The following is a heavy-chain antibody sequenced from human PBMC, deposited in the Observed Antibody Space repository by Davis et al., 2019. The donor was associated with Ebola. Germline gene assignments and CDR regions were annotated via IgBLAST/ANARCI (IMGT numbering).Heavy chain of an antibody. CDR2: ISSSSSYI. V-gene: IGHV3-21*01. D-gene: IGHD2-2*01. CDR3: ARVRTQVPAAIGYTTGYYMDV. J-gene: IGHJ6*03. Sequence: GESLKISCAASGFTFSSYSMNWVRQAPGKGLEWVSSISSSSSYIYYADSVKGRFTISRDNAKNSLYLQMNSLRAEDTAVYYCARVRTQVPAAIGYTTGYYMDVWGKGTTVTVSS. CDR1: GFTFSSYS.